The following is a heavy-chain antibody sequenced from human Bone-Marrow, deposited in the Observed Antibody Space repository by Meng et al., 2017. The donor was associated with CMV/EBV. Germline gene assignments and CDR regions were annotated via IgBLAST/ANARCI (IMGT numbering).Heavy chain of an antibody. CDR3: ARLTAYTIFGVAPIGGYYFDY. D-gene: IGHD3-3*01. Sequence: ASVKVSCKASGYTFTSYYMHWVRQAPGQGLEWMGIINPSGGSTSYAQKFQGRVTMTRDTSTSTVYMELSSLRSEDTAVYYCARLTAYTIFGVAPIGGYYFDYWGQGTLVTVSS. J-gene: IGHJ4*02. CDR2: INPSGGST. V-gene: IGHV1-46*01. CDR1: GYTFTSYY.